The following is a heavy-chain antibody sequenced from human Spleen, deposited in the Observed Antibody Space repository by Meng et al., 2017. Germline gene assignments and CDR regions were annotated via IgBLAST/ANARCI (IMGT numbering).Heavy chain of an antibody. J-gene: IGHJ5*02. CDR2: VYYSGIT. V-gene: IGHV4-39*07. D-gene: IGHD3-16*01. CDR3: ARDLWELRYKAPFDP. Sequence: GSLRLSCAVSGGSISSGRYYWNWIRQPPGKGLEWIGSVYYSGITYYNPSLESRVTISVDTSKNQFSLKLNSVTAADTAVYYCARDLWELRYKAPFDPWGQGSLVTVSS. CDR1: GGSISSGRYY.